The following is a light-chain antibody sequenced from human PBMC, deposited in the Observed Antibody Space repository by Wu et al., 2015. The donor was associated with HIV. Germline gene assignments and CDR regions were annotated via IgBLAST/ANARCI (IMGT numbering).Light chain of an antibody. CDR2: AAS. CDR1: QSISSY. Sequence: DIQMTQSPSSLSASVGDRVTITCRASQSISSYLNWYQQKPGKAPKVLIYAASSLQSGVPSRFSGSGSGTYFTLTISSLQPEDFASYYCQQSYSPSPYTFGQGTKLEIK. V-gene: IGKV1-39*01. J-gene: IGKJ2*01. CDR3: QQSYSPSPYT.